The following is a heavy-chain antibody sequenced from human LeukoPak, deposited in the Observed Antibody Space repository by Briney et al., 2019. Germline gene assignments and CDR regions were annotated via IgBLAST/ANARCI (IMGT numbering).Heavy chain of an antibody. CDR2: ISGRGRST. CDR1: GVPFSSYA. CDR3: AKDVWFVP. Sequence: LRGSLRLSGASSGVPFSSYAMGGGCPGPRKGWEWVLAISGRGRSTYYADSVEGRFIISRDNSKNSLYLQMNSLRAEDTAVYYYAKDVWFVPWGQGTLVTVSS. V-gene: IGHV3-23*01. J-gene: IGHJ5*02.